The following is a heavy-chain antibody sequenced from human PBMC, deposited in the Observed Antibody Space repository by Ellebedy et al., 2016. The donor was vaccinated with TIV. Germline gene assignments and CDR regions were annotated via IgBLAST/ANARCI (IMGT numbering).Heavy chain of an antibody. CDR2: ISSSSSYI. V-gene: IGHV3-21*04. Sequence: GESLKISCAASGFSFGTYTMNWVRQAPGKGLEWVSSISSSSSYISYADSVKGRFTISRDNAKNSLYLQMNSLRAEDTAVYYGARMKWWSFDYWGQGTVVTVSS. D-gene: IGHD2-15*01. CDR1: GFSFGTYT. CDR3: ARMKWWSFDY. J-gene: IGHJ4*02.